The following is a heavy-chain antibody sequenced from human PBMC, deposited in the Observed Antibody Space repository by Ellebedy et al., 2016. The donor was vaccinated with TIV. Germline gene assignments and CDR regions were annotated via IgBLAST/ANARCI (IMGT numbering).Heavy chain of an antibody. Sequence: MPSETLSLTCTVSGGSISSYYWSWIRQPPGKGLEWIGYIYYSGSTNYNPSLKSRVTISLETSENQFSLKLSSVTAADTAVYYCARSPSPSIWPFDYWGQGTLVTVSS. CDR2: IYYSGST. D-gene: IGHD3-10*01. V-gene: IGHV4-59*08. CDR1: GGSISSYY. CDR3: ARSPSPSIWPFDY. J-gene: IGHJ4*02.